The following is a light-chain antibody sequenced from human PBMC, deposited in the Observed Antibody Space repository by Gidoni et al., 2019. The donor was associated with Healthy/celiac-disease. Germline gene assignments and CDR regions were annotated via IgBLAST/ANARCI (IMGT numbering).Light chain of an antibody. CDR3: QQYNNWPPYT. J-gene: IGKJ2*01. CDR1: QSVSSN. V-gene: IGKV3-15*01. Sequence: EIVMTQSPATLSVSPGERATLSCRASQSVSSNLAWYQQKPGQAPRLLIYGASTRATGIPARFSGSGSGTEFTLTISSLQSEDFAVYDCQQYNNWPPYTFXQXTKLEIK. CDR2: GAS.